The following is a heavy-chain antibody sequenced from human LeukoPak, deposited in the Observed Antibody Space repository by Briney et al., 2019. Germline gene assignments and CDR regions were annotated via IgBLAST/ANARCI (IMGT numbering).Heavy chain of an antibody. Sequence: SETLSLTCTVSGGSFSSYYWSWIRQPAEKGLDWIGRIYNSGSTNYNPSLKSRVTISVDTSKNQFSLKLSSVTAADTAVYYCASAGLVIPNWFDPWGQGTLVTVSS. D-gene: IGHD1-14*01. J-gene: IGHJ5*02. V-gene: IGHV4-4*07. CDR2: IYNSGST. CDR3: ASAGLVIPNWFDP. CDR1: GGSFSSYY.